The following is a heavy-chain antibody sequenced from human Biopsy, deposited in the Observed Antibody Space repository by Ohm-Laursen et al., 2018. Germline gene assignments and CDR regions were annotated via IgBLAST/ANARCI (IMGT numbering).Heavy chain of an antibody. CDR3: ARMDCSGGSCHYYSYGMDV. Sequence: PSETLSLTCTVSGVSITAYYWSWIRQPPGKGLECIGNIHHSGSTNYNPSLKSRLTISVDTSKTQFSLKLSSVTAADTAVYYCARMDCSGGSCHYYSYGMDVWGQGTTVTVSS. D-gene: IGHD2-15*01. CDR1: GVSITAYY. J-gene: IGHJ6*02. V-gene: IGHV4-4*09. CDR2: IHHSGST.